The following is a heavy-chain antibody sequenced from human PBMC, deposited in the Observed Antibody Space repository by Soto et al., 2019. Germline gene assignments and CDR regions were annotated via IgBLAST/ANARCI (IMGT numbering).Heavy chain of an antibody. CDR2: VNPILSMS. V-gene: IGHV1-69*02. CDR1: GDTFSFYT. J-gene: IGHJ4*02. Sequence: SVKASCKASGDTFSFYTINWVRQAPGLGLEWMGRVNPILSMSNYAQKFQGRVTMTADKSTSTAYMELRSPRSEDTAFYYCATSYGSGYRAFDYWGQGALVTVSS. CDR3: ATSYGSGYRAFDY. D-gene: IGHD3-10*01.